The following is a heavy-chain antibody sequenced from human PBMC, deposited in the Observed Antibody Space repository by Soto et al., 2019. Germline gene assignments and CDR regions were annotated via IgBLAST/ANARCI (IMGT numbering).Heavy chain of an antibody. J-gene: IGHJ4*02. CDR1: GGSFSGYY. Sequence: SETLSLTCAVYGGSFSGYYWSWIRQPPGKGLEWIGEINHSGSTNYNPSLKSRVTISVDTSKNQFSLKLSSVTAADTAVYYRARGLRSCSGGSCYSLFDYWGQGTLVTVSS. D-gene: IGHD2-15*01. CDR2: INHSGST. V-gene: IGHV4-34*01. CDR3: ARGLRSCSGGSCYSLFDY.